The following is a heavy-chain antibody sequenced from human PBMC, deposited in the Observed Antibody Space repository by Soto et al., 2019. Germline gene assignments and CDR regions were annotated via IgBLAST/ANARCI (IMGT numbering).Heavy chain of an antibody. CDR1: GYTFTGYY. D-gene: IGHD6-6*01. V-gene: IGHV1-2*04. CDR2: INPNSGGT. Sequence: QVQLVQSGAEVKKPGASVKVSCKASGYTFTGYYMHWVRQAPGQGLEWMGWINPNSGGTNYAQKFQGWVTMTRDTSISTAYMELSRLRSDDTAVYYCATGLGVEYSTPRGLDYWGQGTLVTVSS. J-gene: IGHJ4*02. CDR3: ATGLGVEYSTPRGLDY.